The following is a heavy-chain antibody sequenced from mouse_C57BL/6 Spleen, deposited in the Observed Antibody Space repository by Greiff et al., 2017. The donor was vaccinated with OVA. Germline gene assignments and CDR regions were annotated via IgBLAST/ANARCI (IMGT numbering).Heavy chain of an antibody. CDR3: AREEGITTV. J-gene: IGHJ3*01. Sequence: EVKLMESGGGLVKPGGSLKLSCAASGFTFSSYAMSWVRQTPEKRLEWVATISDGGSYTYYPDNVKGRFTISRDNAKNNLYLQMSHLKSEDTAMYYCAREEGITTVGGQGTLVTVSA. V-gene: IGHV5-4*01. D-gene: IGHD1-1*01. CDR2: ISDGGSYT. CDR1: GFTFSSYA.